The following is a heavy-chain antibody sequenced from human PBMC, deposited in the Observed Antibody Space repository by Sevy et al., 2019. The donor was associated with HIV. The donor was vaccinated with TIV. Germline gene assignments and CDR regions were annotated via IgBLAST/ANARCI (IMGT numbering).Heavy chain of an antibody. CDR1: GGSISTGGFS. D-gene: IGHD3-16*01. CDR2: IYRTGNT. V-gene: IGHV4-30-2*01. J-gene: IGHJ3*01. Sequence: SETLSLTCVVSGGSISTGGFSWNWIRQPPGKGLEWIGHIYRTGNTYYNPSLGSRVSISVDRSKNQFSLKLSSVTAADTAVYYCVRGPSYGYVSYGFDVWGQGTMVTVSS. CDR3: VRGPSYGYVSYGFDV.